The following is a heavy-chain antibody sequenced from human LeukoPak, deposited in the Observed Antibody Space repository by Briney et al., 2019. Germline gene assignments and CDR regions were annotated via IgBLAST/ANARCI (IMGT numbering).Heavy chain of an antibody. V-gene: IGHV4-39*01. Sequence: SETLSLTCTVSGGSVCSNTYNWGWIRQPPGKGLEWIGSIYNSGSTFYNPSLKSRATISIDTSNNQFSLKLSSVAAADTAIYYCASQPYYASSGDYFYWGQGTLVTVSS. CDR1: GGSVCSNTYN. CDR2: IYNSGST. CDR3: ASQPYYASSGDYFY. J-gene: IGHJ4*02. D-gene: IGHD3-22*01.